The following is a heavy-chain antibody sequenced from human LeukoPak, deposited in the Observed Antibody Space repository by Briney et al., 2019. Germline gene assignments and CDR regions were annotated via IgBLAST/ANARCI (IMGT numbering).Heavy chain of an antibody. V-gene: IGHV4-59*08. D-gene: IGHD3-22*01. Sequence: SETLSLTCTVSGGSIVSYHWRWIRQPPGKGLEWIGYIHYSGFTNYNPSLKSRVTISVDTSKNQLSLKLSSVTAADTAVYYCSRREDSGTSGYYGLWGQGTLVTVSS. CDR1: GGSIVSYH. CDR2: IHYSGFT. J-gene: IGHJ4*02. CDR3: SRREDSGTSGYYGL.